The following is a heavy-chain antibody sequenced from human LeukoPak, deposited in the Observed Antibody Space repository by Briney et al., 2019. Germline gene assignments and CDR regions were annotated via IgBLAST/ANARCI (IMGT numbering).Heavy chain of an antibody. Sequence: GGSLRLSCAASGFTFSSYGMHWVRQAPGKGLEWVAVISYDGSNKYYADSVKGRFTISRDNSKNTLYLQMNSLRAEDTAVYYCAKGDDILTGYYMAYFDYWGQGTLVTVSS. CDR1: GFTFSSYG. D-gene: IGHD3-9*01. J-gene: IGHJ4*02. CDR3: AKGDDILTGYYMAYFDY. V-gene: IGHV3-30*18. CDR2: ISYDGSNK.